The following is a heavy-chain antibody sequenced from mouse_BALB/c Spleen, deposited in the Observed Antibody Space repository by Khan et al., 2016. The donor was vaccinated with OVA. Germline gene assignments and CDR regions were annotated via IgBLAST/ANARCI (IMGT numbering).Heavy chain of an antibody. J-gene: IGHJ4*01. CDR1: GYSITSDYA. Sequence: EVQLQESGPGLVKPSQSLSLTCTVTGYSITSDYAWNWIRQFPGNKLEWMGYISSTGGTSYNPSLKSRISVTRDTSKNQFFLQLKSVTTGDTATYYCARSLYYSFGYALDCWGRGTSVTVSS. CDR3: ARSLYYSFGYALDC. V-gene: IGHV3-2*02. CDR2: ISSTGGT. D-gene: IGHD2-12*01.